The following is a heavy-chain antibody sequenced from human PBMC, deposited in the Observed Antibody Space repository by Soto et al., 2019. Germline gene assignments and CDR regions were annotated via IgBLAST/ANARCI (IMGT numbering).Heavy chain of an antibody. CDR1: GFRFDGHA. CDR3: ARLRYSECTGNFDY. V-gene: IGHV3-9*01. Sequence: EVQLVESGGGSVQPGRSLRLSCVGSGFRFDGHAMHWVRQSPGKGLEWVSGLGWNSGGIDYADFVKGRFTISRDNAKNSLYLQMNSLRPEDTALYYFARLRYSECTGNFDYWGQGTLVTVSS. CDR2: LGWNSGGI. D-gene: IGHD1-26*01. J-gene: IGHJ4*02.